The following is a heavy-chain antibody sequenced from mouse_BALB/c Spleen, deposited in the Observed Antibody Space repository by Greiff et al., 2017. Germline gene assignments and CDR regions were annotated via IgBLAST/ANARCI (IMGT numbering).Heavy chain of an antibody. CDR2: IDPFNGGT. CDR3: ARGDGNFWFAY. Sequence: EVKLMESGPELMKPGASVKISCKASGYSFTSYYMHWVKQSHGKSLEWIGYIDPFNGGTSYNQKFKGKATLTVDKSSSTAYMHLSSLTSEDSAVYYCARGDGNFWFAYWGQGTLVTVSA. CDR1: GYSFTSYY. V-gene: IGHV1S135*01. J-gene: IGHJ3*01. D-gene: IGHD2-1*01.